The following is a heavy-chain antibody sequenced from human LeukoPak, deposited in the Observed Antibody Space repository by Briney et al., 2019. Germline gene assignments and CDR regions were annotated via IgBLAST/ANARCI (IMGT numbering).Heavy chain of an antibody. CDR1: GYTFTSYG. D-gene: IGHD3-3*01. CDR3: ARAHSSAYSYYYYMDV. Sequence: ASVKVSCKASGYTFTSYGISWVRQAPGQGLEWMGWISAYNGNTNYAQKLQGRVTMTTDTSTSTAYMELRSLRSDDTAVYYCARAHSSAYSYYYYMDVWGKGTTVTVSS. CDR2: ISAYNGNT. V-gene: IGHV1-18*01. J-gene: IGHJ6*03.